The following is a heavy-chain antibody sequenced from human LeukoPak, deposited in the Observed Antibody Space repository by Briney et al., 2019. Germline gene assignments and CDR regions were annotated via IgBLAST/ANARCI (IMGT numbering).Heavy chain of an antibody. CDR2: ISSSSSTI. D-gene: IGHD3-3*01. V-gene: IGHV3-48*01. CDR3: GGSGYTSFDY. J-gene: IGHJ4*02. Sequence: GGSLRLSCAASGFTFSSYSMNWVRQAPGNGLEWVSYISSSSSTIYYADSVKGRFTISRDNAKNSLYLQMNSLRAEDTAVYYCGGSGYTSFDYWGQGTLVTVSS. CDR1: GFTFSSYS.